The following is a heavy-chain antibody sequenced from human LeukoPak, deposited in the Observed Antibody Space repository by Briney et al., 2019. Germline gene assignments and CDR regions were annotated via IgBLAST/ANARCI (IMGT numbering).Heavy chain of an antibody. CDR3: ATAPSGSGTFLDY. CDR1: GFTFSSYG. Sequence: GGSLRLSCAASGFTFSSYGMHWVRQAPGKGLEWVAVIWYGGSDKYYADSVKGRFTISRDNSKNTLYLQMNSLRAEDAAVYYCATAPSGSGTFLDYWGQGTLVTVSS. J-gene: IGHJ4*02. CDR2: IWYGGSDK. V-gene: IGHV3-33*01. D-gene: IGHD3-10*01.